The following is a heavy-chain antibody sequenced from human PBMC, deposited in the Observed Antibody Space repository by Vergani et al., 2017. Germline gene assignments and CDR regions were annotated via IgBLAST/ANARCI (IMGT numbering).Heavy chain of an antibody. J-gene: IGHJ4*02. CDR3: AKSIVGATRLRVGGIDY. CDR1: GFTFSNFA. CDR2: ISGSGAST. D-gene: IGHD1-26*01. V-gene: IGHV3-23*01. Sequence: EVQLLESGGNLVQPGGSLRLSCAASGFTFSNFAMSWVRQAPGKGLEWVSAISGSGASTYYADSVKGRFTISRDNSKNTLYLQMNSLRAEDTAVYYCAKSIVGATRLRVGGIDYWGQGTLVTVSS.